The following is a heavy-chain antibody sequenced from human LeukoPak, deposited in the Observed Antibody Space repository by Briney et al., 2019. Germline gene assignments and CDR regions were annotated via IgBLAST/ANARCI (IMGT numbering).Heavy chain of an antibody. J-gene: IGHJ4*02. Sequence: ASVKVSCKASGGTFSSYAISWVRQAPGQGLEWTGGIIPIFGTANYAQKFQGRVTITADESTSTAYMELSSLRSEDTAVYYCARVLPRYSGSYYPLDYWGQGTLVTVSS. CDR3: ARVLPRYSGSYYPLDY. CDR2: IIPIFGTA. V-gene: IGHV1-69*01. CDR1: GGTFSSYA. D-gene: IGHD1-26*01.